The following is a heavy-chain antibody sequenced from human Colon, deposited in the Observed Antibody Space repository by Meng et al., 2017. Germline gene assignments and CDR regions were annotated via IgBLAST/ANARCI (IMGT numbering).Heavy chain of an antibody. J-gene: IGHJ4*02. CDR3: ARDHGYSYGLPLDY. Sequence: QVQLQQSGPGLVKPSQTLSLTCVISGDCVSSNTAAWNWIRQSPSRGLEWLGRTYYRSKWYNEYAVSVKSRMTFNADTSKNQVSLQVNSATPEDTAVYYCARDHGYSYGLPLDYWGQGILVTVSS. CDR1: GDCVSSNTAA. CDR2: TYYRSKWYN. V-gene: IGHV6-1*01. D-gene: IGHD5-18*01.